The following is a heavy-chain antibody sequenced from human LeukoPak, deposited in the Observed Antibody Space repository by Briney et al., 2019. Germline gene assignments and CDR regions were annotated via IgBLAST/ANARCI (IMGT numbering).Heavy chain of an antibody. CDR3: ARFLGYCSSTSCWFDP. CDR1: GGSISSGGYY. J-gene: IGHJ5*02. CDR2: IYHSGST. D-gene: IGHD2-2*01. Sequence: SQTLSLTCTVSGGSISSGGYYWGWIRQPPGKGLEWIGSIYHSGSTYYNPSLKSRVTISVDTSKNQFSLKLSSVTAADTAVYYCARFLGYCSSTSCWFDPWGQGTLVTVSS. V-gene: IGHV4-39*07.